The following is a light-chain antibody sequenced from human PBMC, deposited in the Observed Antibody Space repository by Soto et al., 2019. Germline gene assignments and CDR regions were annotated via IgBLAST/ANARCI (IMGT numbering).Light chain of an antibody. CDR2: EVT. CDR1: STDFENYNL. V-gene: IGLV2-23*02. J-gene: IGLJ2*01. Sequence: QSVLTQPASVSGSPGQSITISCTRSSTDFENYNLVSWYQHCPDKAPKLIIYEVTKRPSEISDRFSGSESDTTASLIIYGLQPEDEADYYCSSYAGSSARVVFGGGTKLTVL. CDR3: SSYAGSSARVV.